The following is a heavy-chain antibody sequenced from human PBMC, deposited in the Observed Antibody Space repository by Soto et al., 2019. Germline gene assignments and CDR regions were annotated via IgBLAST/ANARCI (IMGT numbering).Heavy chain of an antibody. J-gene: IGHJ4*02. CDR2: INAGYGNT. D-gene: IGHD7-27*01. CDR1: GYTFGSYA. V-gene: IGHV1-3*01. Sequence: QVHLVQSGAEVRKPGASVKVSCEASGYTFGSYAMHWVRQAPGQRLEWMGWINAGYGNTKSSQKFQDRVTISRDTSASTAYMELTSLRSEDTAVYYCARDTGDGTFDFWGQGTLVTVSS. CDR3: ARDTGDGTFDF.